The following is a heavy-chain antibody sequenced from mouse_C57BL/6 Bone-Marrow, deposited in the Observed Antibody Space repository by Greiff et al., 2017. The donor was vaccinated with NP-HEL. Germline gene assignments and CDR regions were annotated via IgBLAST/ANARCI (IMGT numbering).Heavy chain of an antibody. Sequence: EVQLQQSGPELVKPGASVKISCKASGYTFTDYYMNWVKQSHGKSLEWIGDINPNNGGTSYNQKFKGKATLTVDKSSSTAYMELRSLTSEDSAVYYCAREIYYDPYWGQGTTLTVSS. CDR3: AREIYYDPY. J-gene: IGHJ2*01. CDR2: INPNNGGT. CDR1: GYTFTDYY. V-gene: IGHV1-26*01. D-gene: IGHD2-4*01.